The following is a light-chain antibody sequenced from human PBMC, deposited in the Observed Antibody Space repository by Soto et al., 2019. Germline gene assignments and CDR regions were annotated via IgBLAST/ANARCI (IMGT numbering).Light chain of an antibody. J-gene: IGKJ1*01. Sequence: EIVLTQSPGTLSLSPGERGTLSCRASQNLGTLYLAWFQQKSGQAPRLLIYSASRRATGIPDRFTGSGSGTDFTLTISRVEPEDFAVYYCQQYGSSGTFGQGTKVDIK. V-gene: IGKV3-20*01. CDR3: QQYGSSGT. CDR2: SAS. CDR1: QNLGTLY.